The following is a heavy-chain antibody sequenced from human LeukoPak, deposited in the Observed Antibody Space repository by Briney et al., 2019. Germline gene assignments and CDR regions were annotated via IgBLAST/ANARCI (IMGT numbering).Heavy chain of an antibody. CDR1: GFTFSNYA. CDR3: AKDRDTYGSDFDY. V-gene: IGHV3-23*01. CDR2: ISGSGGRT. D-gene: IGHD3-10*01. Sequence: GGSLRLSCAASGFTFSNYAMNWVGQAPGKGLEWVSGISGSGGRTFYADSVKGRFTISRDKSKNTLYLQMNSLRAEDAAVYYCAKDRDTYGSDFDYWGQGTLVTVSS. J-gene: IGHJ4*02.